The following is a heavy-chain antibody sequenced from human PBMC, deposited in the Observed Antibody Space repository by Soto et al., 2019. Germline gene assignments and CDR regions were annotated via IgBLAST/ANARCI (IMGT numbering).Heavy chain of an antibody. CDR1: GASMGTYY. D-gene: IGHD6-19*01. J-gene: IGHJ6*02. V-gene: IGHV4-59*01. CDR2: IYYSGST. CDR3: ARDRGSGWTYSYYGMDV. Sequence: PSETLSLTCTVSGASMGTYYWSWIRQPPGKGLEWIGNIYYSGSTSYNPSLKSRVTISVDTSKNQFSLKLSSVTAADTAVYYCARDRGSGWTYSYYGMDVWGQGTTVTVSS.